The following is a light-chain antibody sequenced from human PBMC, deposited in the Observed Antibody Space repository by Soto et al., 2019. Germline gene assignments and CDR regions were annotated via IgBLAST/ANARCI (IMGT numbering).Light chain of an antibody. CDR3: SSFTTSDTYV. Sequence: QCVLTQPPSVSGSPGQSVTISCTGTSSDIGSYNRVSWYQQPPGAAPKLMICEVNNRPSGVPERFSGSKPGNTASLTIFGLQAEDEADYYCSSFTTSDTYVFGTGTKVTVL. CDR2: EVN. V-gene: IGLV2-18*02. CDR1: SSDIGSYNR. J-gene: IGLJ1*01.